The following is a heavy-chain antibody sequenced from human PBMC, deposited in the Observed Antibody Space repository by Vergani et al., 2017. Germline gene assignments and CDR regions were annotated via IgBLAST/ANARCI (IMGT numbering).Heavy chain of an antibody. CDR3: VKDPVGSSWYGPAYYMDV. CDR2: MNPKSGNT. Sequence: QVQLVQSGAEVKKPGASVKVSCEASGYTFSSYDIHWVRQATGQGLEWMGWMNPKSGNTGYAQKFQGRVTMTRNTSMRTSYMELSSLRSEDTAVCYCVKDPVGSSWYGPAYYMDVWGKGTTVTVSS. J-gene: IGHJ6*03. V-gene: IGHV1-8*01. D-gene: IGHD6-13*01. CDR1: GYTFSSYD.